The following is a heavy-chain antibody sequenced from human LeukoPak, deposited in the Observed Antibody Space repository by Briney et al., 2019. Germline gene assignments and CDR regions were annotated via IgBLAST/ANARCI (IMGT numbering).Heavy chain of an antibody. CDR2: INTNTGNP. D-gene: IGHD6-13*01. Sequence: GASEKVSCKASGYTFTSYAMNWVRQAPGQGLEWMGWINTNTGNPTYAQGFTGRFVFSLDTSVSTAYLQISSLKAEDTAVYYCARDALSQLASYYYYMDVWGKGTTVTVSS. J-gene: IGHJ6*03. CDR1: GYTFTSYA. V-gene: IGHV7-4-1*02. CDR3: ARDALSQLASYYYYMDV.